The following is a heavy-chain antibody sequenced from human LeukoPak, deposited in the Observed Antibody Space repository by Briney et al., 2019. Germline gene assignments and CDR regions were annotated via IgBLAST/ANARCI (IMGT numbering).Heavy chain of an antibody. Sequence: ASVKVSCKVSGNTLTELSMHWVRQAPGKVLEWMGGFDSEDGETVYAQNFQGRVTMTEDTFIDTAYMELTSLRSEDTAVYYCAATTHYYDSSGYFRWFDPWGQGTLVTVSS. V-gene: IGHV1-24*01. CDR2: FDSEDGET. CDR1: GNTLTELS. CDR3: AATTHYYDSSGYFRWFDP. J-gene: IGHJ5*02. D-gene: IGHD3-22*01.